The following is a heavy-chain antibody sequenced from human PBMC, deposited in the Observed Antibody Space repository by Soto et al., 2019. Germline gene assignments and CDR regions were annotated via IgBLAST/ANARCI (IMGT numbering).Heavy chain of an antibody. V-gene: IGHV4-30-2*01. CDR2: IYHRGST. CDR3: AAGGGLPRYY. CDR1: GGSIRSGGYS. J-gene: IGHJ4*02. D-gene: IGHD5-12*01. Sequence: QLQLQESGSGLVKPSQTLSLTCAVSGGSIRSGGYSWGWIRQPPGKGLEWIGYIYHRGSTYYNPSLKSRVTISVDRSKKQFPLKLSSVTAADTAVYYCAAGGGLPRYYWGQGTLVTVSS.